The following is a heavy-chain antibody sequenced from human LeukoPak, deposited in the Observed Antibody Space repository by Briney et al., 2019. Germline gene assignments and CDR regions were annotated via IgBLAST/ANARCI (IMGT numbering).Heavy chain of an antibody. V-gene: IGHV1-8*01. CDR1: GYIFDRYD. J-gene: IGHJ5*01. D-gene: IGHD6-25*01. CDR2: MNPKTGNS. CDR3: VRARFSSAWFDS. Sequence: ASVKVSCKASGYIFDRYDINWVRQATGKGLEWMGWMNPKTGNSGYAQNFQGRVNMTSDTPMTTAYMALSGLKSDDTAVYYCVRARFSSAWFDSWGHGTLVIVSP.